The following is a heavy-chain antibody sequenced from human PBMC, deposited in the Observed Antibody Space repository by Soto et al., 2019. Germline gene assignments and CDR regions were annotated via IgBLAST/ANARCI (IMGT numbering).Heavy chain of an antibody. CDR2: IYPGDSDT. Sequence: GESLKISCKGSGYIFTSSWIAWVRQMPGKGLEWMGIIYPGDSDTRFSPSFQGQVTMSADKSTHTAYLQWSSQKATDTAMYYWAICSSGCDYYNYYGMDVWGQGTTVTVSS. D-gene: IGHD6-25*01. V-gene: IGHV5-51*01. CDR3: AICSSGCDYYNYYGMDV. J-gene: IGHJ6*02. CDR1: GYIFTSSW.